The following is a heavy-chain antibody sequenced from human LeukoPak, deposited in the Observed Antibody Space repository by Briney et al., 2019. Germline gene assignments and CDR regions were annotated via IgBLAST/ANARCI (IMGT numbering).Heavy chain of an antibody. J-gene: IGHJ4*02. V-gene: IGHV3-30-3*01. D-gene: IGHD6-19*01. Sequence: QPGRSLRLSCAASGFTFSSYTMHWVRQAPGKGLEWVALISYDGSNKYYADSVKGRFTISRDNSKNTLYLQMNSLRAEDTAVYYCARERSGWNFDYWGQGTLVTVSS. CDR1: GFTFSSYT. CDR3: ARERSGWNFDY. CDR2: ISYDGSNK.